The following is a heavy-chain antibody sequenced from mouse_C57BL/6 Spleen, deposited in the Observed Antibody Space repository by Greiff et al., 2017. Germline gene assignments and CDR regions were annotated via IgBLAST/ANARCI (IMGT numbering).Heavy chain of an antibody. CDR3: TTDYDRAMDY. D-gene: IGHD2-4*01. Sequence: EVKLVESGAELVRPGASVKLSCTASGFNIKDDYMHWVKQRPEQGLEWIGWIDPENGDTEYASKFQGKATITADTSSNTAYLQLSSLTSEDTAVYYCTTDYDRAMDYWGQGTSVTVSS. J-gene: IGHJ4*01. CDR1: GFNIKDDY. V-gene: IGHV14-4*01. CDR2: IDPENGDT.